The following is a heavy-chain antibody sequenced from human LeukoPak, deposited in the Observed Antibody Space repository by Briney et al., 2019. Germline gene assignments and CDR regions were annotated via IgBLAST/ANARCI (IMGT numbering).Heavy chain of an antibody. J-gene: IGHJ6*03. CDR1: GGSISSYY. CDR2: IYYSGST. CDR3: ARDTSSSRLGYYMDV. V-gene: IGHV4-59*01. Sequence: SETLSLTCTVSGGSISSYYWSWIRQPPGKGLEWIGYIYYSGSTNYNPSPKSRVTISVDTSKNQFSLKLSSVTAADTAVYYCARDTSSSRLGYYMDVWGRGTTVTVSS. D-gene: IGHD6-6*01.